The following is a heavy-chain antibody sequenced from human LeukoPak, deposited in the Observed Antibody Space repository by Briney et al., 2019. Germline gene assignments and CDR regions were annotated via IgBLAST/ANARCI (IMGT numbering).Heavy chain of an antibody. J-gene: IGHJ4*02. V-gene: IGHV3-21*01. Sequence: GGSLRLSCAASGFTFSGYSMNWVRQAPGKGLEWVSSISSSSSYIYYADSVKGRFTISRDNAKNSLYLQMNSLRAEDTAVYYCARPVSSWSSSSRYWGQGTLVTVSS. D-gene: IGHD6-6*01. CDR2: ISSSSSYI. CDR3: ARPVSSWSSSSRY. CDR1: GFTFSGYS.